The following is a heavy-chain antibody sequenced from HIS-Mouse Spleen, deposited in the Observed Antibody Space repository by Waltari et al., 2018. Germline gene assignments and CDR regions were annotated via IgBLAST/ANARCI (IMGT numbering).Heavy chain of an antibody. CDR3: ASRGWVGIDNWFDP. J-gene: IGHJ5*02. V-gene: IGHV1-2*02. D-gene: IGHD1-26*01. CDR2: INPNSGGT. Sequence: QVQLVPSGAEVKKPGASVKVSCKASGSTFTGYSMPWVPLAPGQGLGWLGWINPNSGGTNYAQKFQGRVTMTRDTSISTAYMELRRLRSDDTAVYYCASRGWVGIDNWFDPWGQGTLVTVSS. CDR1: GSTFTGYS.